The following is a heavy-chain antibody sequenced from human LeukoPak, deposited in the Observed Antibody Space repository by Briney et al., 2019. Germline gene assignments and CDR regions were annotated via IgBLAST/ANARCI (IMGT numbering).Heavy chain of an antibody. CDR3: ARAPIAAALHAFDI. Sequence: TGGSLRLSCAAPGFTFSSYSMNWVRQAPGKGLEWVSSISSSSSYIYYADSVKGRFTISRDNAKNSLYLQMNSLRAEDTAVYYCARAPIAAALHAFDIWGQGTMVTVSS. CDR2: ISSSSSYI. D-gene: IGHD6-13*01. V-gene: IGHV3-21*01. CDR1: GFTFSSYS. J-gene: IGHJ3*02.